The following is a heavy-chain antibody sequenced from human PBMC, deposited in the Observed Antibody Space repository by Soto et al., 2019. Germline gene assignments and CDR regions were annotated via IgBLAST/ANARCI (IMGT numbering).Heavy chain of an antibody. CDR1: GGSISSSSYY. J-gene: IGHJ6*02. V-gene: IGHV4-39*01. CDR3: ARRVSDVRLAPGDAMDV. Sequence: PSETLSVTCTVSGGSISSSSYYWGLILQPPGKGLEWIGSIYYSGSTYYNPSLKIRVTISVDTSKNQFSLKMSSVTAADTAVYYCARRVSDVRLAPGDAMDVWGQGTTVTVSS. D-gene: IGHD3-10*01. CDR2: IYYSGST.